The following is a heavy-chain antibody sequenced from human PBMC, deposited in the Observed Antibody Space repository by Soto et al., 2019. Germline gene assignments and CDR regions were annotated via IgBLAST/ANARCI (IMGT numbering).Heavy chain of an antibody. J-gene: IGHJ6*02. CDR1: GGSISSYY. CDR2: IYYSGST. D-gene: IGHD3-3*01. Sequence: PSETLSLTCTVSGGSISSYYWSWIRQPPGKGLEWIGYIYYSGSTNYNPSLKSRVTISVDTSKNQFSLKLSSVTAADTAVYYCARVGYYDFWSGSRSPSYYGMDVWGQGTTVTVSS. CDR3: ARVGYYDFWSGSRSPSYYGMDV. V-gene: IGHV4-59*01.